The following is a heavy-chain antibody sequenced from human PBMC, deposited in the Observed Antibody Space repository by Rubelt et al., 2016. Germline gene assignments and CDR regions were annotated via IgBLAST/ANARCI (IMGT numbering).Heavy chain of an antibody. D-gene: IGHD3-3*01. CDR2: IIPILGIA. CDR3: ARGPIFRDYDFWSGYHYYFDY. CDR1: GYTFTSYA. Sequence: VQSGAELKKPGASVKVSCKASGYTFTSYAMNWVRQAPGQGLEWMGGIIPILGIANYAQKFQGRVTITADKSTSTAYMELSSLRSEDTAVYYCARGPIFRDYDFWSGYHYYFDYWGQGTLVTVSS. J-gene: IGHJ4*02. V-gene: IGHV1-69*10.